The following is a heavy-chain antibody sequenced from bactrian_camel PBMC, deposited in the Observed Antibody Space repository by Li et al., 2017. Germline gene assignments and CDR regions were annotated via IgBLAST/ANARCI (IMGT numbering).Heavy chain of an antibody. D-gene: IGHD1*01. J-gene: IGHJ4*01. CDR3: AKAGGPKTALGGAV. Sequence: HVQLVESGGGSVQAGGSLRLTCAVSGYTSGRTYIGWFRQAPGKEREGVAGIKLDYDGSTPYYADSVKGRFTISQDNAKNTVYLQMNSLKPEDTAMYYCAKAGGPKTALGGAVRGQGTQVTVS. CDR2: IKLDYDGSTP. CDR1: GYTSGRTY. V-gene: IGHV3S63*01.